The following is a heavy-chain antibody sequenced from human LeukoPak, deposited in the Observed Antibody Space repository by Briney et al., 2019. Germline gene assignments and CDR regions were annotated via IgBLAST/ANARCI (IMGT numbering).Heavy chain of an antibody. D-gene: IGHD3-3*01. CDR1: GFTFSSYG. J-gene: IGHJ4*02. V-gene: IGHV3-23*01. CDR2: ISGSGGST. Sequence: PGGSLRLSCAASGFTFSSYGMSWVRQAPGKGLEWVSAISGSGGSTYYADSVKGRFTISRDNSKNTLYLQMNSLRAEDTAVYYCARGEGGYYTHSLDYWGQGTLVTVSS. CDR3: ARGEGGYYTHSLDY.